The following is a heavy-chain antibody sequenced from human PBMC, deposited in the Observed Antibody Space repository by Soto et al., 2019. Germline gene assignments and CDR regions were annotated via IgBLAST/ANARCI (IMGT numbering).Heavy chain of an antibody. J-gene: IGHJ3*02. CDR1: GGSISSSSYY. V-gene: IGHV4-39*01. CDR2: IYYSGST. D-gene: IGHD3-9*01. Sequence: QLQLQESGPGLVKPSETLSLTCTVSGGSISSSSYYWGWIRQPPGKGLEWIGSIYYSGSTYYNPSLKSRVTISVDTSKNQFSLKLSSVTAADTAVYYCARLPLRYFDWLLYLAFDIWGQGTMVTVSS. CDR3: ARLPLRYFDWLLYLAFDI.